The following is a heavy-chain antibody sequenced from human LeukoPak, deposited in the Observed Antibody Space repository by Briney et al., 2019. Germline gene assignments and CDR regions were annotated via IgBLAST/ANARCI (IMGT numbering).Heavy chain of an antibody. J-gene: IGHJ6*03. CDR2: INPNSGGT. CDR1: GYTFIGYY. Sequence: GASVKVSCKASGYTFIGYYMHWVRQAPGQGLEWMGWINPNSGGTNYAQKFQGRVTMTRDTSISTAYMELSRLRSDDTAVYYCARDSSSGYYYIYYYYYYMDVWGKGTTVTVSS. CDR3: ARDSSSGYYYIYYYYYYMDV. V-gene: IGHV1-2*02. D-gene: IGHD3-22*01.